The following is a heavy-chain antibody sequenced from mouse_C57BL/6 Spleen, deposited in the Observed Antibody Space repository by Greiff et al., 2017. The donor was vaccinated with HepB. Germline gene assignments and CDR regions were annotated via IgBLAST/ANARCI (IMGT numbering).Heavy chain of an antibody. V-gene: IGHV5-4*01. CDR3: ARDGGYYFDY. CDR1: GFTFSSYA. Sequence: EVKLMESGGGLVKPGGSLKLSCAASGFTFSSYAMSWVRQTPEKRLEWVATISDGGSYTYYPDNVKGRFTFSRDNAKNNLYLQMSHLKSEDTAMYYCARDGGYYFDYWGQGTTLTVSS. CDR2: ISDGGSYT. J-gene: IGHJ2*01.